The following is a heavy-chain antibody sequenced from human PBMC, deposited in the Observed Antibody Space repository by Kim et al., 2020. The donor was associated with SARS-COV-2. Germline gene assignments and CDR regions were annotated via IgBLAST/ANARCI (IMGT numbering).Heavy chain of an antibody. CDR1: GFTFSNYG. D-gene: IGHD6-6*01. J-gene: IGHJ4*02. CDR3: ASGSIATRRVADF. V-gene: IGHV3-23*01. CDR2: IADDGGSS. Sequence: GGSLRLSCAASGFTFSNYGMTWVRQAPGKGLEWVSIIADDGGSSYYADSVKGRFTIARDNSKNTLYLQMHNLRADDTAMYYCASGSIATRRVADFWGQGTLVTVSS.